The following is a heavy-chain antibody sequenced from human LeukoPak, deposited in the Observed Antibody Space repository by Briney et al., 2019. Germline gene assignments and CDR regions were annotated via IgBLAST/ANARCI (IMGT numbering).Heavy chain of an antibody. J-gene: IGHJ6*02. V-gene: IGHV3-30-3*01. D-gene: IGHD6-19*01. Sequence: PGGSLRLSCAASGFTFSSYAMHWVRQAPGKGLEWVAVISYDGSNKYYADSVKGRFTISRDNSKNTLYLQMNSLRAEDTAVYYCARAGQWQSGLYLEPGGYYGMDVWGQGTTVTVSS. CDR1: GFTFSSYA. CDR2: ISYDGSNK. CDR3: ARAGQWQSGLYLEPGGYYGMDV.